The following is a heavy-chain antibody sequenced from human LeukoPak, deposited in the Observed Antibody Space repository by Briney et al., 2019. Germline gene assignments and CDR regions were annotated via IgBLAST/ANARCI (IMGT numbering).Heavy chain of an antibody. CDR2: INPNSGGT. V-gene: IGHV1-2*02. CDR1: GYTFTGYY. D-gene: IGHD3-9*01. J-gene: IGHJ4*02. CDR3: ARGNDILTEGYYFDY. Sequence: ASVKVSCKASGYTFTGYYMHWVRQAPGQGLEWMGWINPNSGGTNYAQKFQGRVTMTRDTSISTAYMELSRLRSDDTAVYYCARGNDILTEGYYFDYWGQGTLVTVPS.